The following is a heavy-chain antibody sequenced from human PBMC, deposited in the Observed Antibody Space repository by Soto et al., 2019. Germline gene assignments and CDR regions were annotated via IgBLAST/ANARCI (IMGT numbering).Heavy chain of an antibody. CDR2: IYYSGST. J-gene: IGHJ6*02. V-gene: IGHV4-39*01. Sequence: SETLSLTCTVSGGSISSSSYYWGWIRQPPGKGLEWIGSIYYSGSTYYNPSLKSRVTISVDTSKNQFSLKLSSVTAADTAVYYCAGESGYSYGYGFHYGMDVWGQGTTVTVS. CDR3: AGESGYSYGYGFHYGMDV. D-gene: IGHD5-18*01. CDR1: GGSISSSSYY.